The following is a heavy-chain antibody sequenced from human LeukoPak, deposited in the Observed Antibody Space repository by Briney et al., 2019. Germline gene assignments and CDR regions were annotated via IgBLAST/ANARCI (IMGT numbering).Heavy chain of an antibody. CDR3: ARDLDIVVVAAALRYYGLGV. CDR2: ISPFNGNT. D-gene: IGHD2-15*01. CDR1: GYTFTCYG. J-gene: IGHJ6*02. V-gene: IGHV1-18*01. Sequence: ASVPVSCKASGYTFTCYGISWVRQAPGQGLEWMGWISPFNGNTNYAQKVQGRVTMTTDTSTSTVYMELRSLRSDDTAVYYCARDLDIVVVAAALRYYGLGVRGRGTTDTVSS.